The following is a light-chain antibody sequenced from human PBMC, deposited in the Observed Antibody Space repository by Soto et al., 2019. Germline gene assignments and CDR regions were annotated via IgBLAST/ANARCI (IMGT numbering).Light chain of an antibody. CDR1: SSNIGNYY. J-gene: IGLJ1*01. V-gene: IGLV1-51*01. CDR2: DNT. Sequence: QSVLAQPPSVSAAPGQKISISCSGSSSNIGNYYVSWYHQLPGTAPKLLIYDNTKRPSGIPDRFSGSKSGTSATLAITGLPTGDEGHYSCGPWDSSLNVYLFGGGTNVTVL. CDR3: GPWDSSLNVYL.